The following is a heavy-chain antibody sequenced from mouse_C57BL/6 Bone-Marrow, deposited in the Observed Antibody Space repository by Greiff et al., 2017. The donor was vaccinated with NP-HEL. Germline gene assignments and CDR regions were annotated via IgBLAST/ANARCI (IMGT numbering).Heavy chain of an antibody. Sequence: EVKLQESGPELVKPGASVKIPCKASGYTFTDYNMDWVKQSHGKSLEWIGDINPNNGGTIYNQKFKGKATLTVDKSSSTAYMELRSLTSEDTAVYYCARSSDTHYYAMDYWGQGTSVTVSS. CDR3: ARSSDTHYYAMDY. J-gene: IGHJ4*01. CDR2: INPNNGGT. V-gene: IGHV1-18*01. D-gene: IGHD5-1-1*01. CDR1: GYTFTDYN.